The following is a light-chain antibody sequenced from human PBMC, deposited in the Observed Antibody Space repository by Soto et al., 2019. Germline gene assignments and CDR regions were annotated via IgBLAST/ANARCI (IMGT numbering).Light chain of an antibody. CDR2: DAS. V-gene: IGKV3-11*01. CDR3: QQYGSSPIT. Sequence: EIVLTQSPATLSLSPGERATLSCRASQSVSNYLAWYQQNPGQVPRLLIYDASNRATGIPARFSGSGSGTDFTLTISRLEPEDCAVYYCQQYGSSPITFGQGTRLEIK. CDR1: QSVSNY. J-gene: IGKJ5*01.